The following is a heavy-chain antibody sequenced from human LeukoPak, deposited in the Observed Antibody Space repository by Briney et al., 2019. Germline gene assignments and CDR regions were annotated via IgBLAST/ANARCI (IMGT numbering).Heavy chain of an antibody. J-gene: IGHJ6*04. CDR3: ARDHCSSTSCHEDYYYYGMDV. CDR2: INHSGST. Sequence: SETLSLTCAVYGGSFSGYYWSWIRQPLGKGLEWIGEINHSGSTNYNPSLKSRVTISVDTSKNQFSLKLSSVTAADTAVYYCARDHCSSTSCHEDYYYYGMDVWGKGTTVTVSS. D-gene: IGHD2-2*01. CDR1: GGSFSGYY. V-gene: IGHV4-34*01.